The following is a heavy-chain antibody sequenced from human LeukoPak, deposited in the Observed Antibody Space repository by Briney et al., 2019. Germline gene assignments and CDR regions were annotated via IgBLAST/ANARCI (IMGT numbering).Heavy chain of an antibody. V-gene: IGHV1-69*05. J-gene: IGHJ3*02. CDR2: IIPIFGTA. CDR1: GGTFSSYA. CDR3: ARDDEAQNAFDI. Sequence: ASVKVSCKASGGTFSSYAISWVRQAPGQGLGWMGRIIPIFGTANYAQKFQGRVTITTDESTSTAYMELSSLRSEDTAVYYCARDDEAQNAFDIWGQGTMVTVSS.